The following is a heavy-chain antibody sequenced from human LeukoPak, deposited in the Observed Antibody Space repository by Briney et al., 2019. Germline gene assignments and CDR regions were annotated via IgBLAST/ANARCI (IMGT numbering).Heavy chain of an antibody. J-gene: IGHJ4*02. Sequence: SETLSLTCAVYGGSFSGYYWSWIRQPPGKGLEWIGEINHSGSTSYSPSLKSRVTISVDKSKNQFSLRLTSVTAADTAVYYCARSPTKRVPEDYWGQGTLVTVSS. CDR1: GGSFSGYY. V-gene: IGHV4-34*01. CDR3: ARSPTKRVPEDY. D-gene: IGHD2-2*01. CDR2: INHSGST.